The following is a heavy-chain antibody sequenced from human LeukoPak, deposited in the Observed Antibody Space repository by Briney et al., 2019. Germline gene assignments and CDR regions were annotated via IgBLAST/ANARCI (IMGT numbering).Heavy chain of an antibody. CDR1: GFTFNSYW. D-gene: IGHD6-13*01. J-gene: IGHJ4*02. CDR2: IKRDGSEK. Sequence: GGSLRLSCAASGFTFNSYWMNWVRQAPGKGLEWVANIKRDGSEKYYVDSVKGRFTISRDNAKNSLDLQMNSLRVEDTAVYYCAKEPYSSTRTYYFDYWGQGTLVTVSS. V-gene: IGHV3-7*03. CDR3: AKEPYSSTRTYYFDY.